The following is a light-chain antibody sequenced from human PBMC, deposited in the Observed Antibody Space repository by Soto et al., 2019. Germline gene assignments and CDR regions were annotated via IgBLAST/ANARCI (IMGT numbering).Light chain of an antibody. CDR1: QSVSSS. CDR2: DTS. J-gene: IGKJ5*01. Sequence: EIELSQSPATLSLSPGESPTLSSRASQSVSSSLAWYQQKHGQAPRLLISDTSNRATGIPARFSGSGSGTDFTLTISSLEPEDFAVYYCQQRSDWRITFGQGTRLEIK. CDR3: QQRSDWRIT. V-gene: IGKV3-11*01.